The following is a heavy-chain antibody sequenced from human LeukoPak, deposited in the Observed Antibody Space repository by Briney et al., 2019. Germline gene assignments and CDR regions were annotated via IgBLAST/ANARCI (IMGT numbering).Heavy chain of an antibody. D-gene: IGHD3-16*01. CDR3: ARGGGGVPYYFDY. Sequence: GGSLRLSCAASGFTVSSNDMSWVRQAPGKGLEWVSVIYGGGSTYYADSVKGRFTISRDNSKNTLYLQMNSLRAEDMALYYCARGGGGVPYYFDYWGQGTLVTVSS. J-gene: IGHJ4*02. V-gene: IGHV3-53*01. CDR2: IYGGGST. CDR1: GFTVSSND.